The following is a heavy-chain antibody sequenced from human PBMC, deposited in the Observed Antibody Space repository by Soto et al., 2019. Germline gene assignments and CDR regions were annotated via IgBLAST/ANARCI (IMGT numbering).Heavy chain of an antibody. CDR3: AKSMYNWNDGFFDY. V-gene: IGHV3-30*18. CDR1: GFTFSSYG. J-gene: IGHJ4*02. CDR2: ISYDGINK. Sequence: QVQLVESGGGVVQPGRSLRLSCAASGFTFSSYGMHWVRQAPGKGLEWVAIISYDGINKYYANSVKGRFTISRDNSKNTLYLQMNSLTAEDTAVYYCAKSMYNWNDGFFDYWGQGTLVTVSS. D-gene: IGHD1-1*01.